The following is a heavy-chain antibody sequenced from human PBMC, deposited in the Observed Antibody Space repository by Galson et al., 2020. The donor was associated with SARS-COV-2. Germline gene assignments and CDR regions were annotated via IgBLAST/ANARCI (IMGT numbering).Heavy chain of an antibody. CDR1: GYSVSTTNY. Sequence: SETLSLTCTVSGYSVSTTNYWGWVRQPPGRGLEWIGSVYPSGTTYYNPSLQSRVTISVDTSKNQFSLRLDSVTAADTALYYCARQGVNMIVLVTVPGWYFDLWGRGTLVTVSS. D-gene: IGHD3-22*01. J-gene: IGHJ2*01. V-gene: IGHV4-38-2*02. CDR2: VYPSGTT. CDR3: ARQGVNMIVLVTVPGWYFDL.